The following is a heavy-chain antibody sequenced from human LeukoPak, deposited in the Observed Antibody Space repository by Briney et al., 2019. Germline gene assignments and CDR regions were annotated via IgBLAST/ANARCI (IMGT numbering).Heavy chain of an antibody. J-gene: IGHJ4*02. CDR2: ISGSGGST. Sequence: PGGSLRLSCAASGFTFSSYAMRWVRHAPGKGLEWVSGISGSGGSTYYADSVKGRFTISRDNSKNTLYLQMNSLRAEDTAVYYCATAALYGSAWYYFDYWGQGTLVTVSS. V-gene: IGHV3-23*01. CDR1: GFTFSSYA. CDR3: ATAALYGSAWYYFDY. D-gene: IGHD6-13*01.